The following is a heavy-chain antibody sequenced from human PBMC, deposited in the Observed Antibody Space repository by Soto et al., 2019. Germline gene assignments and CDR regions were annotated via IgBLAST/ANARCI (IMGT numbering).Heavy chain of an antibody. CDR1: GASVSRYY. V-gene: IGHV4-4*07. Sequence: SETLSLTCTVSGASVSRYYWSWIRQPAGKGLEWIGRLYTGGTTHYNPSLKGRVTMSVDTSKNQFSLKLNSVTAADTAVYYCARVRAVAGPFDYWGQGTMVTVYS. CDR2: LYTGGTT. CDR3: ARVRAVAGPFDY. D-gene: IGHD6-19*01. J-gene: IGHJ4*02.